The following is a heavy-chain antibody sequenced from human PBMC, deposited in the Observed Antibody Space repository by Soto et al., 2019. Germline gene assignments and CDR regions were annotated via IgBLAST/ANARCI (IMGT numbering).Heavy chain of an antibody. D-gene: IGHD3-22*01. J-gene: IGHJ4*02. CDR1: GYTFTSYG. V-gene: IGHV1-18*04. CDR2: ISAYNGNT. CDR3: ARVSNYYDSSGYWGGYFDY. Sequence: ASVKVSCKASGYTFTSYGISWVRQAPGQGLEWMGWISAYNGNTNYAQKLQGRVTMTTDTSTSTAYMELRSLRSDDTAVYYCARVSNYYDSSGYWGGYFDYWGQGTLVTVSS.